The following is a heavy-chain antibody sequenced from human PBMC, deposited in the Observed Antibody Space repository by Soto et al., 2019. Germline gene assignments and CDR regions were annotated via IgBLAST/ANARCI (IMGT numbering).Heavy chain of an antibody. Sequence: GGSLRLSCAASGFSFGGYAVTWVRQAPGKGLEWVSAISGSGASTYYADSVKGRFTISRDNSKNTLYLQMNSLRAGDTAVYYCAKTETFNGYYNAFDCWGQGXRVTVSS. D-gene: IGHD3-9*01. CDR2: ISGSGAST. CDR1: GFSFGGYA. CDR3: AKTETFNGYYNAFDC. J-gene: IGHJ4*02. V-gene: IGHV3-23*01.